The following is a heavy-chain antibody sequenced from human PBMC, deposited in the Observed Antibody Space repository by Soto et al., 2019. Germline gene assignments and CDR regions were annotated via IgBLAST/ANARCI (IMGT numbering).Heavy chain of an antibody. D-gene: IGHD6-19*01. J-gene: IGHJ5*02. CDR1: GGSISSGGYY. CDR3: ARGNSRGWNWFDP. CDR2: MYYSGST. V-gene: IGHV4-31*03. Sequence: QVQLQESGPGLVKPSQTLSLTCTVSGGSISSGGYYWSWIRQHPGKGLEWIGYMYYSGSTYYNPSLKSRVTISVDTSKNQFSLKLSSVTAADTAVYYCARGNSRGWNWFDPWGQGTLVTVSS.